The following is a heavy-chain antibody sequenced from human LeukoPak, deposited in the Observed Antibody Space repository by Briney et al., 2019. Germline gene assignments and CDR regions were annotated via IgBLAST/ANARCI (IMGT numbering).Heavy chain of an antibody. V-gene: IGHV1-2*02. CDR3: ARDMVRGVILRRVLDY. D-gene: IGHD3-10*01. Sequence: ASVKVSCKASGHTFTGYYMHWVRQAPGQGLEWMGWINPNSGGTNYAQKFQGRVTVTRDTSISTAYMELSRLRSDDTAVYYCARDMVRGVILRRVLDYWGQGSLVTVSS. J-gene: IGHJ4*02. CDR1: GHTFTGYY. CDR2: INPNSGGT.